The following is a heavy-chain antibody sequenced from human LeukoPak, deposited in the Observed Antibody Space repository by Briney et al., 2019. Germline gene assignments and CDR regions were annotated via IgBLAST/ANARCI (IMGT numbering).Heavy chain of an antibody. Sequence: GGSLRLSCAASGFPLSSYAMSWVRQAPGKGLEWVSVISGSGGSTDYADSVKGQFTISRDNSKNTLYLQMNSLRAEDTAVYFCARGGVDYYGSGTYYLMYYFDYWGQGALVTVSS. CDR2: ISGSGGST. V-gene: IGHV3-23*01. CDR1: GFPLSSYA. D-gene: IGHD3-10*01. J-gene: IGHJ4*02. CDR3: ARGGVDYYGSGTYYLMYYFDY.